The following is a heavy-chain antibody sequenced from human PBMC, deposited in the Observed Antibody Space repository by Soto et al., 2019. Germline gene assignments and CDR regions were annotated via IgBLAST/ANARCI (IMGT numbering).Heavy chain of an antibody. CDR1: GFTFSDYG. V-gene: IGHV3-30*03. Sequence: QEQLVESGGGVVQPGKSLRLSCAASGFTFSDYGMHWVRQAPGKGLEWVAVISYDGNHQEYADSLKGRFTISRDKSKNTLFLEVNRLRVEDTAVSYCARAVGLRGYCRSSACYDDAFDLWGQGTMVTVSS. CDR2: ISYDGNHQ. CDR3: ARAVGLRGYCRSSACYDDAFDL. J-gene: IGHJ3*01. D-gene: IGHD2-2*01.